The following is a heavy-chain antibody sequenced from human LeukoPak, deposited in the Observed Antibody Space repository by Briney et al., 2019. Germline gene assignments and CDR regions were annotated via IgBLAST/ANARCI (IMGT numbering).Heavy chain of an antibody. CDR2: ISGDVRDT. V-gene: IGHV3-23*01. J-gene: IGHJ2*01. CDR1: GFTFNAHA. D-gene: IGHD3-10*01. CDR3: AKDGYYSSANHFARLHFDL. Sequence: GGSLRLSCEASGFTFNAHAMNWVRQAPGKGLEWASVISGDVRDTNYANPAKGRFTISRDNSKNAVFLQMDSLRVEDTAMYYCAKDGYYSSANHFARLHFDLWGRGTLVTVSS.